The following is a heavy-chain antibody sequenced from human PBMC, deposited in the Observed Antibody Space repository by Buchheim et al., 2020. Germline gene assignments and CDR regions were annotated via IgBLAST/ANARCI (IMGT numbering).Heavy chain of an antibody. J-gene: IGHJ4*02. CDR1: GFTFSSYA. V-gene: IGHV3-30*04. CDR2: ISYDGSNE. D-gene: IGHD3-3*01. Sequence: QVQLVESGGGVVQPGRSLRLSCAASGFTFSSYAMHWVRQAPGKGLEWVAVISYDGSNEYYADSVKGRFTISRDNSKNRLYLQMNSLRAEDTAVYYCARDYDFWSGYYYYWGQGTL. CDR3: ARDYDFWSGYYYY.